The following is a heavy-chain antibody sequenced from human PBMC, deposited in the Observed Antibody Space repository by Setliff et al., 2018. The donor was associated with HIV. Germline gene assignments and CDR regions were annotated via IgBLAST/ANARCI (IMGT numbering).Heavy chain of an antibody. V-gene: IGHV1-18*01. CDR3: ARDRKLNTYYNFWSGSEEPFDY. Sequence: ASVKVSCKTSGYMFIAYGMSWVRRAPGQGLEWMGWIGPYNDRTEYAQEFQGRVSLTIDTSTSTAYMELRSLRSDDTAVYYCARDRKLNTYYNFWSGSEEPFDYWGQGTLVTVSS. CDR1: GYMFIAYG. J-gene: IGHJ4*02. D-gene: IGHD3-3*01. CDR2: IGPYNDRT.